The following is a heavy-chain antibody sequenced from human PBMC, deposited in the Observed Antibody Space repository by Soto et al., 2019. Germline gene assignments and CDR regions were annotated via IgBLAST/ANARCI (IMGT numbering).Heavy chain of an antibody. CDR3: ARDDSGIDYGSGSYRNYYYYGMDV. V-gene: IGHV4-31*03. J-gene: IGHJ6*02. Sequence: PSETLSLTCTVSGGSISSGGYYWSWIRQHPGKGLEWIGYIYYSGSTYYNPSLKSRVTISVDTSKNQFSLKLSSVTAADTAVYYCARDDSGIDYGSGSYRNYYYYGMDVWGQGTTVTVSS. CDR1: GGSISSGGYY. D-gene: IGHD3-10*01. CDR2: IYYSGST.